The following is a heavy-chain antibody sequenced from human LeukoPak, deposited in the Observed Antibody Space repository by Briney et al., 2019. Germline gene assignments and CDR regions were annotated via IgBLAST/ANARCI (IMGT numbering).Heavy chain of an antibody. CDR1: GFTFSDYY. CDR3: ARGFREAKYYDILTGYPYFDS. D-gene: IGHD3-9*01. V-gene: IGHV3-11*04. CDR2: ISSSGSTI. Sequence: GGSLRLSCAASGFTFSDYYMSWIRQAPGKGLEWVSYISSSGSTIYYADSVKGRFTISRDNAKNSLYLQMNSLRAEDTAVCYCARGFREAKYYDILTGYPYFDSWGQGTLVTVSS. J-gene: IGHJ4*02.